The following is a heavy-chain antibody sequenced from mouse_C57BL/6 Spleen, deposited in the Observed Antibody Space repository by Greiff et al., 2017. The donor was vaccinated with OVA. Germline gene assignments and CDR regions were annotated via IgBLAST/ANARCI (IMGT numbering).Heavy chain of an antibody. CDR2: IYPGDGDT. J-gene: IGHJ1*03. CDR1: GYAFSSYW. V-gene: IGHV1-80*01. D-gene: IGHD1-1*01. CDR3: AREGDYGSSPYWYFDV. Sequence: VQLQQSGAELVKPGASVKISCKASGYAFSSYWMNWVKQRPGQGLEWIGQIYPGDGDTNYNGKFKGKATLAADKSSSTAYMQLSSLTSEDSAVYFCAREGDYGSSPYWYFDVWGTGTTVTVSS.